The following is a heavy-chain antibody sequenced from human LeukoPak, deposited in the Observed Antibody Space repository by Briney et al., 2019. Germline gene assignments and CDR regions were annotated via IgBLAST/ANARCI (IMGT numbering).Heavy chain of an antibody. Sequence: PGGSLRLSCAASGFTFSDSYMTWIRQAPGKGLERVSYISSSGIAKYYADSVKGRFTISRDNAKNSLYLQMNSLRAEDTAVYFCARDPYYYDSSAYFASFHNWGQGTLVTVSS. CDR3: ARDPYYYDSSAYFASFHN. J-gene: IGHJ4*02. D-gene: IGHD3-22*01. CDR1: GFTFSDSY. CDR2: ISSSGIAK. V-gene: IGHV3-11*01.